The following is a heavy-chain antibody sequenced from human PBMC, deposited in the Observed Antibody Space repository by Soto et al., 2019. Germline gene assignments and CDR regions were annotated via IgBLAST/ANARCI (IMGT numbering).Heavy chain of an antibody. CDR3: AKGRGIAVAGTFEY. CDR2: ITGSGDNT. V-gene: IGHV3-23*01. Sequence: HPGGSLRLSCAASGFTFSSYAMNWVRQAPGKGLEWVSTITGSGDNTYYADSVKGRFTISRDNSKNTLYVQMNSLRAEDTAVYYCAKGRGIAVAGTFEYWGQGILVTVSS. D-gene: IGHD6-19*01. J-gene: IGHJ4*02. CDR1: GFTFSSYA.